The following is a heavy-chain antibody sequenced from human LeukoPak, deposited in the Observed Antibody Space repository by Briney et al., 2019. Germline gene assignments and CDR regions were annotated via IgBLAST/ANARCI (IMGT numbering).Heavy chain of an antibody. J-gene: IGHJ4*02. Sequence: GGSLRLSCAASGFSFDDFAMHWVRQAPGKGLEWVSGITWNGGTIDYADSVKGRFIISRDNAKNSLYLQMNSLRAEDTALYYCAKSIGSSGWYGSDYWGQGTLVTVSS. CDR3: AKSIGSSGWYGSDY. D-gene: IGHD6-13*01. V-gene: IGHV3-9*01. CDR2: ITWNGGTI. CDR1: GFSFDDFA.